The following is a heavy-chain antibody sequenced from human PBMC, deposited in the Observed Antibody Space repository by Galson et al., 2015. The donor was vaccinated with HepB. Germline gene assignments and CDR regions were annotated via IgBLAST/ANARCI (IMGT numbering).Heavy chain of an antibody. CDR1: GGTFSSYA. D-gene: IGHD3-22*01. CDR3: ARDPYYDSSGYDAFDI. J-gene: IGHJ3*02. V-gene: IGHV1-69*01. Sequence: SCKASGGTFSSYAISWVRQAPGQELEWMGGIIPIFGTANYAQKFQGRVTITADESTSTAYMELSSLRSEDTAVYYCARDPYYDSSGYDAFDIWGQGTMVTVSS. CDR2: IIPIFGTA.